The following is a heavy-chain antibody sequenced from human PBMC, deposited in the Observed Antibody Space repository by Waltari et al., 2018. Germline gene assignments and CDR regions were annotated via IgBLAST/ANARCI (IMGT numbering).Heavy chain of an antibody. V-gene: IGHV1-8*01. CDR1: GYTFTRYD. CDR2: MNPNSGNT. Sequence: QVQLVQSGAEVKKPGASVTVSCKASGYTFTRYDINWVRQSTGPGLEWMGWMNPNSGNTGYAQKCQGRVTMTRNTSISTAYMELSSLRSEDTAVYYCARGLHCSSTSCPPTGNGMDVWGQGTTVTVSS. CDR3: ARGLHCSSTSCPPTGNGMDV. J-gene: IGHJ6*02. D-gene: IGHD2-2*01.